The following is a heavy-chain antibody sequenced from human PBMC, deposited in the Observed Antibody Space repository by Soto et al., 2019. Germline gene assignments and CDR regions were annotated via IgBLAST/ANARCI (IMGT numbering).Heavy chain of an antibody. Sequence: GGSLRLSCAASGFTFSDYYMSWIRQAPGKGLEWVSYISSSGSTIYYADSVKGRFTISRDNAKNSLYLQMNSLRAEDTAVYYCATANYYDSSGYYYENAFDIWGQGTMVTVSS. J-gene: IGHJ3*02. CDR1: GFTFSDYY. V-gene: IGHV3-11*04. CDR3: ATANYYDSSGYYYENAFDI. CDR2: ISSSGSTI. D-gene: IGHD3-22*01.